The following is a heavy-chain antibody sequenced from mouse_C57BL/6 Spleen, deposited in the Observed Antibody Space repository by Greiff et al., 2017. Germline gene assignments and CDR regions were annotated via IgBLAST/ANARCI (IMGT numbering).Heavy chain of an antibody. Sequence: VQLQQSGAELVRPGASVTLSCKASGYTFTDYEMHWVKQTPVHGLEWVGAIDPETGGTAYTQKFKGKAILTADKSSSTAYREPRSLTSEDSAVYYCTRRGDDGYYYVDYWGQGTTLTVSS. CDR2: IDPETGGT. J-gene: IGHJ2*01. CDR3: TRRGDDGYYYVDY. CDR1: GYTFTDYE. D-gene: IGHD2-3*01. V-gene: IGHV1-15*01.